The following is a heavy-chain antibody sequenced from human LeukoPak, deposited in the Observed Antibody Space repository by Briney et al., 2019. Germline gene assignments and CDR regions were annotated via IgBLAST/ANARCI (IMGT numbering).Heavy chain of an antibody. CDR2: ISYDGSNK. J-gene: IGHJ4*02. CDR1: GFTFSSYG. V-gene: IGHV3-30*18. CDR3: AKDPYYYDSSGYPDY. Sequence: RGSLRLSCAASGFTFSSYGMHWVRQAPGKGLEWVAVISYDGSNKYYADSVKGRFTISRDNSKNTLYLQMNSLRAEDTAVYYCAKDPYYYDSSGYPDYWGQGTLVTVSS. D-gene: IGHD3-22*01.